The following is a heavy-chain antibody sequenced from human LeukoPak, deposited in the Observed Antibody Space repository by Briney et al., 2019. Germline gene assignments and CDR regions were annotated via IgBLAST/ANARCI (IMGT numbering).Heavy chain of an antibody. D-gene: IGHD3-22*01. Sequence: GASVKVSCKASGYTFTSYYMHWVRQAPGQGLEWMGIINPSGGSTSYAQKFQGRVTMTRDTSTSTVYMELSSLRSEDTAVYYCARDTLLPPQHYYDSSGYADYWGQGTLVTVSS. V-gene: IGHV1-46*01. CDR2: INPSGGST. CDR1: GYTFTSYY. J-gene: IGHJ4*02. CDR3: ARDTLLPPQHYYDSSGYADY.